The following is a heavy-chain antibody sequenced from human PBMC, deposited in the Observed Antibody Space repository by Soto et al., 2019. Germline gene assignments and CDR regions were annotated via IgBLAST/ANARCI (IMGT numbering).Heavy chain of an antibody. CDR2: IYHSGSP. CDR3: ARRIPAALNWFDP. J-gene: IGHJ5*02. Sequence: QVQLQESGPGLVKPSGTLSLTCAASGGSISSGTWWSWVRQSPGRGLEWIGEIYHSGSPNYNPSLKSRVTMSVDKSKNLFSLSLSSVTAADSALYYCARRIPAALNWFDPWGQGTLVTVSS. V-gene: IGHV4-4*02. CDR1: GGSISSGTW. D-gene: IGHD2-2*01.